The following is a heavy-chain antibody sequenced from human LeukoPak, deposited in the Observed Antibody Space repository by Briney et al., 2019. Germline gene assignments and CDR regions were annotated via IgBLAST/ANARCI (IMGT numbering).Heavy chain of an antibody. Sequence: GGSLRLSCAASEFSVGSNYMTWVRQAPGKGLEWVSYISSSGSTIYYADSVKGRFTISRDNAKNSLYLQMNSLRAEDTAVYYCAREFRGVTRYFDYWGQGTLVTVSS. J-gene: IGHJ4*02. CDR3: AREFRGVTRYFDY. CDR1: EFSVGSNY. CDR2: ISSSGSTI. V-gene: IGHV3-48*03. D-gene: IGHD3-10*01.